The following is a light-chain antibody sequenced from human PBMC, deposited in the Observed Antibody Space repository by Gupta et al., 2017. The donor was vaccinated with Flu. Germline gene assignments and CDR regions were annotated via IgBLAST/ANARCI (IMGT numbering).Light chain of an antibody. V-gene: IGLV4-60*03. J-gene: IGLJ1*01. CDR2: LEGNGSH. CDR3: ETGNSDTYV. CDR1: SGHTSYI. Sequence: QPVLTQSSSASASLGSSVKLTCTLSSGHTSYIIAWHQQPPGKTPRFMMKLEGNGSHNKGSGGRARFSDSSSAADLTLTMANWQAEDDDDYHWETGNSDTYVFGTGTKLTVL.